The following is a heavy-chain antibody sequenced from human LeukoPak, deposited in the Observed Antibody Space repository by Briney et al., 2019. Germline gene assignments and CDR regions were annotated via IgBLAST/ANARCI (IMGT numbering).Heavy chain of an antibody. V-gene: IGHV3-48*03. CDR1: GFTFSSYE. Sequence: GGSLRLSCAASGFTFSSYEMNWVRQARGKGLEWVSYISSSGSTIYYADSVKGRFTISRDNAKNSLYLQMNSLRAEDTAVYYCARVEIQLWFDYWGQGTLVTVSS. J-gene: IGHJ4*02. D-gene: IGHD5-18*01. CDR3: ARVEIQLWFDY. CDR2: ISSSGSTI.